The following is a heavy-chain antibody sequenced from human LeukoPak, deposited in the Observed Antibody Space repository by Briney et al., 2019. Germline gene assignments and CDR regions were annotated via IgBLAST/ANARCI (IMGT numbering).Heavy chain of an antibody. CDR3: ARSYGDYYDAFDI. CDR2: INPSGGST. J-gene: IGHJ3*02. Sequence: ASVKVSCKASGYTFTSYYMHWVRQAPGQGLEWMGIINPSGGSTSYAQKFQGRVTMTRDMSTSTVYMELSSLRSEDTAVYYCARSYGDYYDAFDIWGKGTTVTVSS. CDR1: GYTFTSYY. V-gene: IGHV1-46*01. D-gene: IGHD4-17*01.